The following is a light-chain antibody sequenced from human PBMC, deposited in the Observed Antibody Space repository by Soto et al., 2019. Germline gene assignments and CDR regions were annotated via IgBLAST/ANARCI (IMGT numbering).Light chain of an antibody. CDR2: GAS. J-gene: IGKJ1*01. CDR1: QSVSSSY. Sequence: EIVLTQSPGTLSLSPGERATLSCRASQSVSSSYLAWYQQKSGQAPRLLIYGASSRATGIPDRFSGSGSGTDFTLTISTLEPEDFAVYYCQQYGSSPLTLGQGTKVEIK. CDR3: QQYGSSPLT. V-gene: IGKV3-20*01.